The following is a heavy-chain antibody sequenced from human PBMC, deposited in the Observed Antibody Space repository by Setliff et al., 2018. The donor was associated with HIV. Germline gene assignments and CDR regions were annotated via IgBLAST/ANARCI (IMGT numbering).Heavy chain of an antibody. Sequence: ASVKVSCKASASRYSFTAYHMHWVRQAPGQGLEWMGIINPFGGTTTYAQKFQGRVTMTRDTSTSTVYMELTNLRSEDTAVYYCARERTTLTPHDLGYMDVWGKGTTVTVSS. V-gene: IGHV1-46*01. CDR2: INPFGGTT. CDR1: ASRYSFTAYH. J-gene: IGHJ6*03. D-gene: IGHD4-4*01. CDR3: ARERTTLTPHDLGYMDV.